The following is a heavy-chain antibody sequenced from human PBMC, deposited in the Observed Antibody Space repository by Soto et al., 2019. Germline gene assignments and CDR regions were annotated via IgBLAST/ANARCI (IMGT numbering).Heavy chain of an antibody. Sequence: QVQLQESGPGLVKPSQTLSLTCTVSGGSISSGGYYWSWIRQHPGKGLEWIGYIYYTGSTYYNPSHKTRVTISVDPSKNQFSLKLSSVTAADTAVYYCATLYMVRGVRTFDYWGQGTLVTVSS. CDR2: IYYTGST. CDR3: ATLYMVRGVRTFDY. V-gene: IGHV4-31*03. CDR1: GGSISSGGYY. J-gene: IGHJ4*02. D-gene: IGHD3-10*01.